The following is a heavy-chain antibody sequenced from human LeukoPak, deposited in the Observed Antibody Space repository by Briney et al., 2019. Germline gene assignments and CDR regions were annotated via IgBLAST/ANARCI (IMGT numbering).Heavy chain of an antibody. V-gene: IGHV3-48*03. Sequence: PGGSLRLSCAASGFTFSSYEMNWVRQAPGKGLEWVSYISSSGSTIYYADSVKGRFTISRDNAKNSLYLQMNSLRAEDTAVYYCARDSAPIAAAGENWFDPWGQGTLVTVSS. CDR3: ARDSAPIAAAGENWFDP. CDR2: ISSSGSTI. D-gene: IGHD6-13*01. CDR1: GFTFSSYE. J-gene: IGHJ5*02.